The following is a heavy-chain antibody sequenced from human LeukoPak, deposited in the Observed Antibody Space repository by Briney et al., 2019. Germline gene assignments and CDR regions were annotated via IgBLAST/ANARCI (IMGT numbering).Heavy chain of an antibody. CDR3: ARVEMATQGAFDV. CDR1: GFSFSGYS. J-gene: IGHJ3*01. CDR2: ISSSSGSI. D-gene: IGHD5-24*01. V-gene: IGHV3-48*01. Sequence: PGGSLRLSCTASGFSFSGYSLNWVRQAPGKGLEWVSYISSSSGSIYYADSVDGRFTISRDNAKNSLYLQMNSLRREDTAIYYCARVEMATQGAFDVWGQRTMVTVSS.